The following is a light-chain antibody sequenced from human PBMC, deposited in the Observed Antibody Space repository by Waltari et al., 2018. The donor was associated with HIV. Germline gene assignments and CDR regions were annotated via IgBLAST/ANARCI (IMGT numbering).Light chain of an antibody. CDR3: QSYDSSLSGS. CDR1: SSNIGAGSD. Sequence: QSVLTQPPSVSGAPGQRVPISCTGSSSNIGAGSDVHWYQQLPGTAPKLLINGNSNRPSGVPDRFSGSKSGTSASLAITGLQAEDEADYYCQSYDSSLSGSFGGGTKLTVL. V-gene: IGLV1-40*01. CDR2: GNS. J-gene: IGLJ3*02.